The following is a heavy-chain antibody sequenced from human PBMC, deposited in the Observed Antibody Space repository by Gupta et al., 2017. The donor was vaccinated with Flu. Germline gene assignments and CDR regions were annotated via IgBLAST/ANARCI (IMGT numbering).Heavy chain of an antibody. CDR1: GASISSSGSY. CDR2: ISYSGST. CDR3: ARDAGLLCSHGVCHGNNAFDI. V-gene: IGHV4-31*03. Sequence: QVQLQESGPGLVKPSQTLSLACSVSGASISSSGSYWTWIRQHPGKGLEWIGYISYSGSTYYNPSLKSRITMSLAPSHNQFSLRLTSVTAADTAVYYCARDAGLLCSHGVCHGNNAFDIWGQGTRVTVSS. D-gene: IGHD2-8*01. J-gene: IGHJ3*02.